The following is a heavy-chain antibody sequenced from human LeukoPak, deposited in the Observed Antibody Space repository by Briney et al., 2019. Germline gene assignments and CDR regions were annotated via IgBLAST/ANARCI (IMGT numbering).Heavy chain of an antibody. D-gene: IGHD1-14*01. CDR3: ARDRITGTTDNWFDP. Sequence: PSETLSLTCTVSGGSISSSSYYWGWIRQPPGKGLEWIGSIYYSGSTYYNPSLKSRVTISVDTSKNQFSLKLSSVTAADTAVYYCARDRITGTTDNWFDPWGQGALVTVSS. CDR2: IYYSGST. CDR1: GGSISSSSYY. V-gene: IGHV4-39*07. J-gene: IGHJ5*02.